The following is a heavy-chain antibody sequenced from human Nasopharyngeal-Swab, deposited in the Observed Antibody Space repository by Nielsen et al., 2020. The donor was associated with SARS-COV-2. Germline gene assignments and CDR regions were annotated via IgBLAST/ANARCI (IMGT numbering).Heavy chain of an antibody. D-gene: IGHD3-10*01. CDR2: ISRRSDTI. J-gene: IGHJ4*02. CDR3: ARAPDSSTYGLRY. CDR1: GFTFSAYN. V-gene: IGHV3-48*02. Sequence: GGSLRLSCAASGFTFSAYNINWVRQAPGKGLEWVSYISRRSDTIYYADSVKGRFTISRDNVKNSLYLQMNSLRDEDTAVYYCARAPDSSTYGLRYWGLGTLVTVSS.